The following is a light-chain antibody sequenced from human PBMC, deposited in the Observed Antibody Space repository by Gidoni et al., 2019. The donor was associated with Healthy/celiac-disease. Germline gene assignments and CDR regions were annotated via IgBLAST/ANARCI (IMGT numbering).Light chain of an antibody. J-gene: IGLJ1*01. Sequence: SSELTQDPAVSVALGQTVRLTCQGDSLRSDYASWYQQKPGQAPVLVIYGKNNRPSGIPDRFSGSSSGNTASLTITGAQAEDEADYYCNSRDSSGNPSFGTGTKVTVL. V-gene: IGLV3-19*01. CDR3: NSRDSSGNPS. CDR1: SLRSDY. CDR2: GKN.